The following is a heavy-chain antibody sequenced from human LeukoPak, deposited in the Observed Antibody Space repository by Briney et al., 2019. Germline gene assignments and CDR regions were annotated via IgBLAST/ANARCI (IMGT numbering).Heavy chain of an antibody. CDR3: ATRSSTLAAARCFDD. J-gene: IGHJ4*03. D-gene: IGHD6-6*01. CDR2: IDHRGSS. V-gene: IGHV4-34*01. Sequence: SSETLSLTCAVHGESFSAYFWSWIRHVPGKGLEWIGEIDHRGSSNYNPPRKSRATISVDTSKNHFSLSLTSVSAADTAVYYCATRSSTLAAARCFDDWGQGTVVTVSS. CDR1: GESFSAYF.